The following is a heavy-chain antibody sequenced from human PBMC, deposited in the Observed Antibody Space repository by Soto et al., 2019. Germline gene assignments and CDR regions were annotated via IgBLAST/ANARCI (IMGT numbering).Heavy chain of an antibody. CDR2: ISGSGGST. CDR1: GFTFSSYA. D-gene: IGHD3-10*01. Sequence: PGGSLRLSCAASGFTFSSYAMSWVRQAPGKGLEWVSAISGSGGSTYYADSVKGRFTISRDNSKNTLYLQMNSLRAEDTAVYYCAKHYYGSGSYLRAVAAAGYYYGMDVWGQGTTVTVSS. CDR3: AKHYYGSGSYLRAVAAAGYYYGMDV. V-gene: IGHV3-23*01. J-gene: IGHJ6*02.